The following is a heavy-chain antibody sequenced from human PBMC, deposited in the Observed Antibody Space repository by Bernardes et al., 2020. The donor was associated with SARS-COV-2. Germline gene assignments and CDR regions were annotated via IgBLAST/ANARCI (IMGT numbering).Heavy chain of an antibody. CDR3: AKSAGMGV. CDR1: GFDFSDSW. V-gene: IGHV3-7*03. J-gene: IGHJ6*02. CDR2: IKRDGIET. Sequence: GGSLRLSCAGSGFDFSDSWMAWVRQAPGPGLEWVANIKRDGIETYYVDSVKGRFTISRDNAKNLVFLQMNSLRAEETAIFYCAKSAGMGVWGQGTMVTVPS.